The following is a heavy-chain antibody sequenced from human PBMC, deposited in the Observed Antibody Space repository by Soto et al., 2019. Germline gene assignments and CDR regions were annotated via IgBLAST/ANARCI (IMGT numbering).Heavy chain of an antibody. CDR1: GFTFSSYS. V-gene: IGHV3-48*01. D-gene: IGHD3-3*01. CDR3: ANNYDFWSGYPYTPNDY. CDR2: ISSSSSTI. J-gene: IGHJ4*02. Sequence: GGSLRLSCAASGFTFSSYSMNWVRQAPGKGLEWVSYISSSSSTIYYADSVKGRFTISRDNAKNSLYLQMNSLRAEDTAVYYCANNYDFWSGYPYTPNDYWGQGTLVTVSS.